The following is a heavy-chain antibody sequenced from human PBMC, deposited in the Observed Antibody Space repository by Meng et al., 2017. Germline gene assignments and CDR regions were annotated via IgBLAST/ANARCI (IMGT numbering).Heavy chain of an antibody. CDR3: ARCGPGTAAAGTLFPKDNWFDP. Sequence: SETLSLTCTVSGGSISSSSYYWGWIRQPPGKGLEWIGSIYYSGSTYYNPSLKSRVTISVDTSKNQFSLKLSSVTAADTAVYYCARCGPGTAAAGTLFPKDNWFDPWGQGTLVTVSS. CDR2: IYYSGST. CDR1: GGSISSSSYY. D-gene: IGHD6-13*01. J-gene: IGHJ5*02. V-gene: IGHV4-39*07.